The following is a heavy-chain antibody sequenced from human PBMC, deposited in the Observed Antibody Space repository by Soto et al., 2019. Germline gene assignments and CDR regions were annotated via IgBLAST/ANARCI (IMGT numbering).Heavy chain of an antibody. D-gene: IGHD3-10*01. CDR2: IYYSGNT. CDR1: GGSISSGDYY. J-gene: IGHJ6*02. CDR3: ARDRYYGSGTYYNFYYGMDV. V-gene: IGHV4-30-4*01. Sequence: QVQLQESGPGLVKPSQTLSLTCSVSGGSISSGDYYWNWIRQPPGKGLEWIGYIYYSGNTYYNPSLRSRVTISLDRSENQFSLKLSFVTAADTAVYYCARDRYYGSGTYYNFYYGMDVWGQGTTVIVSS.